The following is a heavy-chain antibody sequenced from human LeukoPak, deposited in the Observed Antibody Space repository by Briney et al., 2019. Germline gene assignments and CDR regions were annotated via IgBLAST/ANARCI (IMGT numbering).Heavy chain of an antibody. CDR1: GGTFSSYA. CDR2: IIPILGIA. Sequence: ASVKVSCKASGGTFSSYAISWVRQAPGQGLEWMGRIIPILGIANYAQKFQGRVTITADKSTSTAYMELSSLRSEDTAVYYCPRGYGDILSDYWGQGTLVTVSS. V-gene: IGHV1-69*04. CDR3: PRGYGDILSDY. D-gene: IGHD4-17*01. J-gene: IGHJ4*02.